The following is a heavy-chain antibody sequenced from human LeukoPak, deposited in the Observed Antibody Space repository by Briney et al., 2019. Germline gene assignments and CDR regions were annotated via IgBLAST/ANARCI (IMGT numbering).Heavy chain of an antibody. J-gene: IGHJ6*02. Sequence: PGGSLRLSCAASGFTFSSYGMHWVRQAPGKGLEWVAVISYDGSNKYYADSVKGRFTISRDNSKNTLYLQMNSLRAEDTAVYYCARGMSGYYGMDVWGQGTTVTVSS. CDR1: GFTFSSYG. V-gene: IGHV3-30*03. CDR3: ARGMSGYYGMDV. CDR2: ISYDGSNK.